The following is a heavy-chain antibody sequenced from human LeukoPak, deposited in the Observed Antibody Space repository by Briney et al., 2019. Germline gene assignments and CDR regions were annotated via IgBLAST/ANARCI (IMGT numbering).Heavy chain of an antibody. Sequence: GGSLRLSCAASGFTFSSYEMNWVRQAPGKGLEWVSSITSSNNYIYYGDSVKGRFTISRDHAKNSLFMQMNSLRAEDTATYYCARGEFGEYYYFYMDVWGKGTTVTVSS. CDR3: ARGEFGEYYYFYMDV. V-gene: IGHV3-21*01. J-gene: IGHJ6*03. CDR1: GFTFSSYE. CDR2: ITSSNNYI. D-gene: IGHD3-3*01.